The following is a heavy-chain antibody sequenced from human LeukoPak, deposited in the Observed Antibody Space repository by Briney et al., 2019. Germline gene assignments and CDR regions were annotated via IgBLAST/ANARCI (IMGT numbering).Heavy chain of an antibody. CDR3: ARDQPPYDFWSGYTLGWFDP. CDR2: INPNSGGT. D-gene: IGHD3-3*01. Sequence: VASVKVPCKASGYTFIGYYMHWVRQAPGQGLEWMGWINPNSGGTNYAQKFQGRVTMTRDTSISTAYMELSRLRSDDTAVYYCARDQPPYDFWSGYTLGWFDPWGQGTPVTVSS. CDR1: GYTFIGYY. V-gene: IGHV1-2*02. J-gene: IGHJ5*02.